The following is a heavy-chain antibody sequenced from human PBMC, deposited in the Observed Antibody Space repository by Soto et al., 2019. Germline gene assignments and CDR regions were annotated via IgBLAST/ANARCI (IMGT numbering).Heavy chain of an antibody. D-gene: IGHD3-22*01. CDR3: ARDYYDSSGYQDAFDV. V-gene: IGHV3-66*01. CDR1: GFTVSNNY. J-gene: IGHJ3*01. CDR2: IYSGGRT. Sequence: EVKLVESGGGLVQPGGSLRLSCAASGFTVSNNYMTWVRQAPGKGLEWVSLIYSGGRTYYADSVKGRFTISRDNSKNPQYLQMNSRRAEDTAVYYCARDYYDSSGYQDAFDVWGQGTMVTVSS.